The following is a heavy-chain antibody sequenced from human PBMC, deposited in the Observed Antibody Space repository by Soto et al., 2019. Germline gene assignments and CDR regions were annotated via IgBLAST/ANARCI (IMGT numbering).Heavy chain of an antibody. D-gene: IGHD5-12*01. CDR1: GLTFSNAW. J-gene: IGHJ4*02. CDR3: TTALCCGYSGYDPTHDY. V-gene: IGHV3-15*01. CDR2: IKSKTDGGTT. Sequence: PGRSLRLSCAASGLTFSNAWMSWVRQDPGKGLEWVGRIKSKTDGGTTDYAAPAKGRFTISRDDSKNTLYLQMNRLKTEDTAVYYCTTALCCGYSGYDPTHDYWGQGTLVTVSS.